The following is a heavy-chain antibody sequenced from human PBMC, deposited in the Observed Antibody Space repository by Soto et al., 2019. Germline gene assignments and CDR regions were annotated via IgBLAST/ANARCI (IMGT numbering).Heavy chain of an antibody. J-gene: IGHJ4*02. Sequence: SVKVSCKASGGTFSSYTISWVRQAPGQGLEWMGRIIPILGIANYAQKFQGRVTMTADKSTSTAYMELSSLRSEDTAVYYCAGVGDSSGCNWGNYLDYWGQGTLVTVSS. CDR1: GGTFSSYT. D-gene: IGHD3-22*01. CDR3: AGVGDSSGCNWGNYLDY. V-gene: IGHV1-69*02. CDR2: IIPILGIA.